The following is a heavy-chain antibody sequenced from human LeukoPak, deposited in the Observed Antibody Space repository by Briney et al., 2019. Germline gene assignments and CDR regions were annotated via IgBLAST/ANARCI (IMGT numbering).Heavy chain of an antibody. V-gene: IGHV4-39*01. Sequence: SETLSLTCTVSGGSISSSSYYWGWIRQPPGKGLEWIGSIYYSGSTYYNPSLKSRVTISVDTSKNQFSLKLSSVTAADTAVYYCARGHYDILTGYYFNLRKGPTINWFDPWGQGTLVTVSS. CDR1: GGSISSSSYY. CDR3: ARGHYDILTGYYFNLRKGPTINWFDP. CDR2: IYYSGST. J-gene: IGHJ5*02. D-gene: IGHD3-9*01.